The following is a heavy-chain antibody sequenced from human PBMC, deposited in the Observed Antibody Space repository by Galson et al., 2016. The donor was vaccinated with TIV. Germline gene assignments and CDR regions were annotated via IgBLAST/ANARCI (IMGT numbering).Heavy chain of an antibody. CDR2: ISYDGSKK. Sequence: SLRLSCAASGFTFSNYALYWVRQAPGKGLEWVTIISYDGSKKFYADSVMGRFTISRDDSKNTLFLQMNSLRPEDTAVYYCASDHAMYSGIYFGRGYYYYGMDVWGQGTTVTVSS. V-gene: IGHV3-30*01. J-gene: IGHJ6*02. CDR3: ASDHAMYSGIYFGRGYYYYGMDV. CDR1: GFTFSNYA. D-gene: IGHD1-26*01.